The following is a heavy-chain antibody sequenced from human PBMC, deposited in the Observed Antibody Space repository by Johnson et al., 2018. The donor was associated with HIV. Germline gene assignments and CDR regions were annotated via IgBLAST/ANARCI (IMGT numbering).Heavy chain of an antibody. V-gene: IGHV3-9*01. D-gene: IGHD3-3*01. Sequence: EVQLVESGGGLVQPGRSLRLSCAASGFTFDDYAMHWVRQAPGKGLEWVSGISWNGGSTSYAGSVKGPFTISRDNAKNSLYLQMNSLRAEDTAVYYCARDRVPDAFDIWGQGTMVTVSS. CDR1: GFTFDDYA. CDR2: ISWNGGST. J-gene: IGHJ3*02. CDR3: ARDRVPDAFDI.